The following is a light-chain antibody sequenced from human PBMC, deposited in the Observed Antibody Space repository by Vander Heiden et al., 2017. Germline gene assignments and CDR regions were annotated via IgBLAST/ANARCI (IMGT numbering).Light chain of an antibody. Sequence: QSVLTQPPSASRTPAQEVAISCSGSSSNIGSNYVYWYQQLPGTAPNLLIYSSNQRPSGVPDRFSGSKSGTSASLAISGLRSEDEADYYCAAWDDSLSGWVFGGGTKLTVL. J-gene: IGLJ3*02. CDR1: SSNIGSNY. V-gene: IGLV1-47*02. CDR3: AAWDDSLSGWV. CDR2: SSN.